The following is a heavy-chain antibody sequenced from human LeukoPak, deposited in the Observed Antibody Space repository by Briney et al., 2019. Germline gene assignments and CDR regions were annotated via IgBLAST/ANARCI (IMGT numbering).Heavy chain of an antibody. D-gene: IGHD3-10*01. V-gene: IGHV3-30*04. CDR1: GFAFNSYP. J-gene: IGHJ4*02. Sequence: PGRSLRLSCAASGFAFNSYPMHWVRQAPGKGLEWVAVISNDGNNKYYADSVKGRFTISRDNFNNTLSLQMNGLRVEDTAVYYCARPDDSESFYRANHYWGRGTLVTVS. CDR3: ARPDDSESFYRANHY. CDR2: ISNDGNNK.